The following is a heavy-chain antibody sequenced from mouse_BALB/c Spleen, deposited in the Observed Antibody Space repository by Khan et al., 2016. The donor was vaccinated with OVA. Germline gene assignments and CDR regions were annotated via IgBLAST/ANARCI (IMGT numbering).Heavy chain of an antibody. CDR3: ALIYYDGSGFGY. Sequence: VQLKQSGPELVKPGASVKVSCKASGYSFTDYNMFWVKPSHGKSLEWIGYIEPYNGGNIYNQKFKGKASLTVDKSSSTAFKHLNSLTSEDSLVYYCALIYYDGSGFGYWRQRTTDTVSS. CDR2: IEPYNGGN. J-gene: IGHJ2*01. V-gene: IGHV1S135*01. CDR1: GYSFTDYN. D-gene: IGHD1-1*01.